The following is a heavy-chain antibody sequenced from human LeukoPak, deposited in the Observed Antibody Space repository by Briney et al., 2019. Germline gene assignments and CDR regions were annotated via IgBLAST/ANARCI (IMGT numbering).Heavy chain of an antibody. CDR3: ASRAGYCSSTSCGGDY. V-gene: IGHV3-43*01. CDR2: ISWDGGST. J-gene: IGHJ4*02. CDR1: GFTFDGYT. Sequence: GGSLRLSCAASGFTFDGYTMHWVRQAPGKGLEWVSLISWDGGSTYYTDSVKGRFTISRDNNKNSLYLQMNSLRAEDTAVYYCASRAGYCSSTSCGGDYWGQGTLVTVSS. D-gene: IGHD2-2*01.